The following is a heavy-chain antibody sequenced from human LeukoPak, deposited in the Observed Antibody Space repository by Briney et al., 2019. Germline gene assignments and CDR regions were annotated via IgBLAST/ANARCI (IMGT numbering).Heavy chain of an antibody. CDR1: GGSITSGGYY. CDR2: TFYRGTT. V-gene: IGHV4-30-2*01. D-gene: IGHD3-9*01. CDR3: ARGKGYDSPSGAFDI. J-gene: IGHJ3*02. Sequence: SETLSLTCTVSGGSITSGGYYWSWFRQPPGKGLEWIGYTFYRGTTYYNPSLKSRVTISLDRSKNQFSLNMTSVTAADTAMYYGARGKGYDSPSGAFDIWGHGAMVTVSS.